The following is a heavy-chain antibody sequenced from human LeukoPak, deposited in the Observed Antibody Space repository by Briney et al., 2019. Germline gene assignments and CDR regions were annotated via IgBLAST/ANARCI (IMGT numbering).Heavy chain of an antibody. D-gene: IGHD1-14*01. CDR2: INHSGST. J-gene: IGHJ5*02. V-gene: IGHV4-34*01. Sequence: PSETLSLTCAVYGGSFSGYYWSWIRQPPGKGLEWIGEINHSGSTNYNPSLKSRVTISVDTSKNQFSLKLSSVTAADTAVYYCARVFSVSNRWDWFDPWGQGTLVTVSS. CDR1: GGSFSGYY. CDR3: ARVFSVSNRWDWFDP.